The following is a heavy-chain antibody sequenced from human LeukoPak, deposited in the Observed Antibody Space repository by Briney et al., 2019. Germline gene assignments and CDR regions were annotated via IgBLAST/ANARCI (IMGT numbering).Heavy chain of an antibody. CDR2: IYTSGST. D-gene: IGHD6-13*01. CDR1: GGSISSYY. V-gene: IGHV4-4*07. CDR3: ARDHEGSRCYKVSTHWFDP. J-gene: IGHJ5*02. Sequence: SETLSLTCTVSGGSISSYYWSWIRQPAGKGLEWIGRIYTSGSTNYNPSLKSRVTMSVDTSKNQFSLKLSSVTAADTAVYYCARDHEGSRCYKVSTHWFDPWGQGTLVTVSA.